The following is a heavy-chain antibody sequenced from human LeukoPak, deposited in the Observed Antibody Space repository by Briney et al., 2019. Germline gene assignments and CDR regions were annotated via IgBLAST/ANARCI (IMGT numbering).Heavy chain of an antibody. D-gene: IGHD1-7*01. CDR1: GYTVTRYD. V-gene: IGHV1-8*01. CDR3: AREGKTGTTENYYYYMDV. CDR2: MNPNSGNT. J-gene: IGHJ6*03. Sequence: ASVKVSCKASGYTVTRYDIKWVRQATGQGLEWMGWMNPNSGNTGYAQKFQGRVTMNRNTSISTAYMELSSLRSEDTAVYYCAREGKTGTTENYYYYMDVWGKGTTVTVSS.